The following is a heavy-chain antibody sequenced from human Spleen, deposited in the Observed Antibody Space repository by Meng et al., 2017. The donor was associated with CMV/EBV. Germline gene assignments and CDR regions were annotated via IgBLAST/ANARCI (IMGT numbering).Heavy chain of an antibody. V-gene: IGHV7-4-1*02. D-gene: IGHD1-26*01. CDR2: IDTDTGNP. J-gene: IGHJ4*02. CDR3: AREGDSGTYQY. CDR1: GDTFSRYA. Sequence: QVQLVQSGAEVKRPGSSVKVSCKASGDTFSRYAMNWVRQAPGQGLEWMGWIDTDTGNPTYAQGFTGRFVFSLDTSVNTAYLQISSLKAEDTAVYYCAREGDSGTYQYWGQGTLVTVSS.